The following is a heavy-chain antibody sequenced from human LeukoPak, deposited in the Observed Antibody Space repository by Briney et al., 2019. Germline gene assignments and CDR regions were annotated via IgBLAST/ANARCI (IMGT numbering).Heavy chain of an antibody. CDR3: ARVGALAAAGILRGAALDY. CDR1: GFTFSSYA. Sequence: PGGSLRLSCAASGFTFSSYAMHWVRQAPGKGLEWVAVISYDGSNKYYADSVKGRFTISIDNSKNTLYLQMNSLRAEDTAVYYCARVGALAAAGILRGAALDYWGQGTLVTVSS. CDR2: ISYDGSNK. V-gene: IGHV3-30*01. D-gene: IGHD6-13*01. J-gene: IGHJ4*02.